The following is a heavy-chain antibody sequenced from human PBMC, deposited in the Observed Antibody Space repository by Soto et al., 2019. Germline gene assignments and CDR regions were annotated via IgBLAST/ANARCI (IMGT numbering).Heavy chain of an antibody. CDR2: ISYDGTNR. Sequence: GGSLRLSCVASGFSFSNYAIHWFRQAPGKGLEWVSVISYDGTNRFYGESVKGRFTISRDNSLKTVYLQMSSLIPEDTAIYYCARGLRPRGYNFYFWGQGVLVTVSS. CDR1: GFSFSNYA. V-gene: IGHV3-30*04. J-gene: IGHJ4*02. D-gene: IGHD5-12*01. CDR3: ARGLRPRGYNFYF.